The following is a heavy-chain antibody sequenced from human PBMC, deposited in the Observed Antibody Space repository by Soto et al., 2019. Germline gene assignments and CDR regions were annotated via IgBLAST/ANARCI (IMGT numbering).Heavy chain of an antibody. CDR2: IKSKTDGGTT. J-gene: IGHJ3*02. CDR3: TLEMRHSNGWYGPFNI. Sequence: GGSLRLSCAASGISLSSAWMDWVRQAPGKGLEWVGRIKSKTDGGTTDFAAPVKGRFTISRDDSGNTLFLQLNNLETEDTAMYYCTLEMRHSNGWYGPFNIWGQGTMVTVSS. V-gene: IGHV3-15*01. D-gene: IGHD6-19*01. CDR1: GISLSSAW.